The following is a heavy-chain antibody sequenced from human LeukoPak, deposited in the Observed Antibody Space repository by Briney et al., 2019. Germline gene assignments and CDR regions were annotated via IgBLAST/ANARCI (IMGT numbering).Heavy chain of an antibody. CDR2: IKSKTDGGTT. Sequence: GGSLRLSCAASGFTVSNAWMSWVRQAPGKGLEWVGRIKSKTDGGTTDYAAPVKDRFTISRDDSKSTLYLQVNSLKIEDTAVYYCTTVTLRPVGLWGQGTLVTVSS. V-gene: IGHV3-15*01. D-gene: IGHD2-15*01. J-gene: IGHJ4*02. CDR1: GFTVSNAW. CDR3: TTVTLRPVGL.